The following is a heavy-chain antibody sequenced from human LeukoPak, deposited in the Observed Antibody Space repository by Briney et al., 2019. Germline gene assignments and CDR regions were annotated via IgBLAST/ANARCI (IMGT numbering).Heavy chain of an antibody. CDR2: ISCDGSNK. Sequence: GGSLRLSCAASGFTFSSYGMHWVRQAPGKGLELVAVISCDGSNKYYADSVKGRFTISRDNSKNTLYLQMNSLRAEDTAVYYCAKETYLTYCSGGSCYSTYFDYWGQGTLVTVSS. CDR1: GFTFSSYG. J-gene: IGHJ4*02. D-gene: IGHD2-15*01. CDR3: AKETYLTYCSGGSCYSTYFDY. V-gene: IGHV3-30*18.